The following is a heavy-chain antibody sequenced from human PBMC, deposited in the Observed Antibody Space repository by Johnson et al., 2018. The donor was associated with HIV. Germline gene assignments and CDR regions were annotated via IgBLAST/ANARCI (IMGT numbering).Heavy chain of an antibody. Sequence: QVQLVESGGGVVQSGRSLRLSCAASGFTFSSYAMHWVRQAPGKGLEWVALISYDGSITYYADSVKGRFTISRDKSENTLYRQMNSLRAEDTAVYYGAKDLGGGYGYNYYAFDIWCQWTMVTVSS. CDR1: GFTFSSYA. CDR2: ISYDGSIT. V-gene: IGHV3-30-3*01. J-gene: IGHJ3*02. D-gene: IGHD5-24*01. CDR3: AKDLGGGYGYNYYAFDI.